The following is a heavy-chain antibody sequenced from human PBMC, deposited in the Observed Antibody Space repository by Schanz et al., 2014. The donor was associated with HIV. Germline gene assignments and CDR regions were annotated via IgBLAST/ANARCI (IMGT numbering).Heavy chain of an antibody. J-gene: IGHJ4*02. CDR2: ISESGSRS. CDR1: GFTFSSYA. CDR3: AKPEYDSRGNSQSHFDS. V-gene: IGHV3-23*04. D-gene: IGHD3-22*01. Sequence: EVRLVESGGGLVQSGGSLRLSCAASGFTFSSYAMSWVRQAPGKGLEWVSTISESGSRSYYADSVNGRFTISRDNSKNTLYLQMTTLRTEDTAVYYCAKPEYDSRGNSQSHFDSWGQGTLVTVSS.